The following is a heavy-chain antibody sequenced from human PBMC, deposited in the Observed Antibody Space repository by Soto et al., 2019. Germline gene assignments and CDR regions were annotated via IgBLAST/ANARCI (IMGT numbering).Heavy chain of an antibody. CDR3: ARRIVVVTALDY. D-gene: IGHD2-21*02. J-gene: IGHJ4*02. Sequence: QVQLVQSGAEEKKPGASVKVSCKASGYTFTSYAMHWVRQAPGQRLEWMGWINAGNGNTKYSQKFQGRVTITRDTSASTAYMEMSSLRSDDTPDYYCARRIVVVTALDYWGQGTLVTVSS. V-gene: IGHV1-3*05. CDR2: INAGNGNT. CDR1: GYTFTSYA.